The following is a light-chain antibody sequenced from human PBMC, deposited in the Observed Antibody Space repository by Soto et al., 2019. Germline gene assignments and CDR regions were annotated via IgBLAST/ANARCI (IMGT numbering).Light chain of an antibody. V-gene: IGLV1-40*01. CDR1: SSNIGAGYD. Sequence: QAVVTQPPSVSGAPGQRVTISCTGSSSNIGAGYDVHWYQQLPGTAPKRLIYGNSNRPSGVPHRFSGSKSGTSASLAITGLQAEDEADYYCQSYESSLSGWVFGGGTKLTVL. CDR3: QSYESSLSGWV. CDR2: GNS. J-gene: IGLJ3*02.